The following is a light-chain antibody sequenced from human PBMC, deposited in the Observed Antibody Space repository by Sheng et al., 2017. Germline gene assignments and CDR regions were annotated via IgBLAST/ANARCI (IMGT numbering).Light chain of an antibody. CDR2: YSN. Sequence: QSVLTQPPSISEAPWQRVTISCSGSGSNIGNNAVNWYQQLPGKAPKLLIYYSNLSPSGVSGRFSASKSGTSASLAISELQSEDEADYYCCSYAGSSTLVFGTGTKVTVL. CDR3: CSYAGSSTLV. CDR1: GSNIGNNA. J-gene: IGLJ1*01. V-gene: IGLV1-36*01.